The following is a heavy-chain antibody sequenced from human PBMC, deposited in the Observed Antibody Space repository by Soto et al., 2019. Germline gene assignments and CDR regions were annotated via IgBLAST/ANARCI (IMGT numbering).Heavy chain of an antibody. Sequence: QITLKESGPPLVKPTQTLTLTCTFSGFSLSTSGVGVAWIRQPPGKALEGLALIYWDDDKRYRPSLESRLTITKDTSKKQVILTMTNMDSVDTATYYCAYLPCSGGSCYWFSFSGMDVWGQGTTVTVSS. CDR2: IYWDDDK. J-gene: IGHJ6*02. CDR1: GFSLSTSGVG. V-gene: IGHV2-5*02. CDR3: AYLPCSGGSCYWFSFSGMDV. D-gene: IGHD2-15*01.